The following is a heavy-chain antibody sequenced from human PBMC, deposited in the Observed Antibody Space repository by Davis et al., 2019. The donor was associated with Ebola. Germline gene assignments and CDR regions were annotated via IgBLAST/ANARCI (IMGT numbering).Heavy chain of an antibody. CDR1: GYTFTSYA. CDR2: INAGNGNT. CDR3: AREVVVVVAATPTYYYYGMDV. Sequence: ASVKVSCKASGYTFTSYAMHWVRQAPGQRLEWMGWINAGNGNTKYSQKFQGRVTITRDTSASTAYMELSSLRSEDTAVYYCAREVVVVVAATPTYYYYGMDVWGKGTTVTVSS. J-gene: IGHJ6*04. V-gene: IGHV1-3*01. D-gene: IGHD2-15*01.